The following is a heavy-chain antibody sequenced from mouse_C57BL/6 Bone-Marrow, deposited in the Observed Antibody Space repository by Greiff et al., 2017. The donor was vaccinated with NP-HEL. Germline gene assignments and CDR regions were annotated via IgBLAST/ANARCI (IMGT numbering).Heavy chain of an antibody. CDR2: IRNKANNHAT. Sequence: DVQLQESGGGLVQPGGSMKLSCAASGFTFSDAWMDWVRQSPEKGLEWVAEIRNKANNHATYYAESVKGRFTISRDDSKSSVYLQMNSLRAEDTGIYYCTRGGLLRYYFDYWGQGTTLTVSS. CDR3: TRGGLLRYYFDY. D-gene: IGHD1-1*01. CDR1: GFTFSDAW. V-gene: IGHV6-6*01. J-gene: IGHJ2*01.